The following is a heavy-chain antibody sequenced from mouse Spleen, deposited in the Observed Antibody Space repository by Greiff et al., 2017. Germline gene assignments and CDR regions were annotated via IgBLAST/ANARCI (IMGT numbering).Heavy chain of an antibody. J-gene: IGHJ1*01. Sequence: QVQLQQSGAELVRPGASVKLSCKASGYTFTDYYINWVKQRPGQGLEWIARIYPGSGNTYYNEKFKGKATLTAEKSSSTAYMQLSSLTSEDSAVYFCARGDGVWYFDVWGAGTTVTVSS. V-gene: IGHV1-76*01. CDR3: ARGDGVWYFDV. CDR1: GYTFTDYY. CDR2: IYPGSGNT. D-gene: IGHD2-3*01.